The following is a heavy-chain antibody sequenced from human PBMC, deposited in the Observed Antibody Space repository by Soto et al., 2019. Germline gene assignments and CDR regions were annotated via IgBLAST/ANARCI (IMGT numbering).Heavy chain of an antibody. CDR3: ARGVGASEYYDTRYYYYYYMDV. V-gene: IGHV5-51*01. Sequence: PGESLKISCKGSGYSFTSYWIGWVRQMPGKGLEWMGIIYPGDSDTRYSPSFQGQVTISADKSISTAYLQWSSLKASDTAMYYCARGVGASEYYDTRYYYYYYMDVWGKGTTVTVSS. CDR2: IYPGDSDT. CDR1: GYSFTSYW. J-gene: IGHJ6*03. D-gene: IGHD3-9*01.